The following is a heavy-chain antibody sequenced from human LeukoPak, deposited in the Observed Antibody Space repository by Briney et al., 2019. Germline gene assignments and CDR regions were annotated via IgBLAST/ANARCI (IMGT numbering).Heavy chain of an antibody. Sequence: ASVKVSCKASGYTFTGYYMHWVRQAPGQGLEWMGWISAYNGNTVYAQKVEGRVTMTTDTSTSTAYMELRSLRSDDTAVYYCAREGSTSWYGMDVWGQGTTVTVSS. CDR3: AREGSTSWYGMDV. V-gene: IGHV1-18*04. J-gene: IGHJ6*02. D-gene: IGHD2-2*01. CDR2: ISAYNGNT. CDR1: GYTFTGYY.